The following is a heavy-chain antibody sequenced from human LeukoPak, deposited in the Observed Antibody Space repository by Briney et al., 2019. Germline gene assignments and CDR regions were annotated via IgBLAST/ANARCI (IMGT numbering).Heavy chain of an antibody. V-gene: IGHV4-38-2*01. CDR3: ARSSWFGCFDP. J-gene: IGHJ5*02. CDR2: ISHSGST. D-gene: IGHD3-10*01. Sequence: PSETLSLTCAVSGYSISSGYYWGWIRPPPGKGLGWFGSISHSGSTYYNPSLKIRVTISVDTSKNQFSLKLSSVTAADMAVYYCARSSWFGCFDPWGQGTLVTVSS. CDR1: GYSISSGYY.